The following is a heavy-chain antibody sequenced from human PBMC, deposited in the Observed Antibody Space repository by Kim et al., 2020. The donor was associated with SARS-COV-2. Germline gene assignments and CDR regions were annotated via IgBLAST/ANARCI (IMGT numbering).Heavy chain of an antibody. V-gene: IGHV1-69*13. D-gene: IGHD1-7*01. CDR2: IVPLLDST. Sequence: ASVKVSCKVSGGSFKIYGINWVRLAPGQGLEWMGAIVPLLDSTNYAQKFQGRVTINADDSTATVYMEMRSLRSDDTAVYYCATTRNRNSGSYGMDVWGQG. CDR1: GGSFKIYG. CDR3: ATTRNRNSGSYGMDV. J-gene: IGHJ6*02.